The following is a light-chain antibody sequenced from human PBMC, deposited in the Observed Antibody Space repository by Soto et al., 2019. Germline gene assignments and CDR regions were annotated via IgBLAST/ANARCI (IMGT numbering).Light chain of an antibody. CDR1: SSDVGRYDY. CDR3: MSYAGGNSVT. CDR2: EVT. J-gene: IGLJ2*01. V-gene: IGLV2-8*01. Sequence: QSALTQPASVSGSPGQSITISCTGTSSDVGRYDYVSWYQQHPGKAPKLLIYEVTKRPSGVPDRFSASKSGNSASLTVSGLQDEDEADYYCMSYAGGNSVTFGGGTKLTVL.